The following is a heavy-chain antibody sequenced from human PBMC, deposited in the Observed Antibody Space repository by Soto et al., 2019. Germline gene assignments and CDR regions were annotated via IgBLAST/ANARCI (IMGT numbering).Heavy chain of an antibody. D-gene: IGHD3-22*01. V-gene: IGHV3-23*01. Sequence: PGGSLRLSCAASGFTFSSYAMSWVRQAPGKGLEWVSAISGSGGSTYYADSVKGRFTISRDNSKNTLYLQMNSLRAEDTAVYYCAKDPNYYDSSGWPLMDAFDIWGQGTMVTVSS. CDR1: GFTFSSYA. CDR3: AKDPNYYDSSGWPLMDAFDI. J-gene: IGHJ3*02. CDR2: ISGSGGST.